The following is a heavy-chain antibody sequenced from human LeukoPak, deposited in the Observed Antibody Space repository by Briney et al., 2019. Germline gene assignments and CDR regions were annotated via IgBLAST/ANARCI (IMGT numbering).Heavy chain of an antibody. J-gene: IGHJ2*01. CDR1: GGSFSGYY. Sequence: SSETLSLTCAVYGGSFSGYYWSWIRQTPGKGLEWIREINHSGSTNYNPSLKSRVTISVDTSKNQFSLKLSSVTAADTAVYYCARYIRVTANYWYFDLWGRGTLVTVSS. CDR2: INHSGST. CDR3: ARYIRVTANYWYFDL. V-gene: IGHV4-34*01. D-gene: IGHD2-21*02.